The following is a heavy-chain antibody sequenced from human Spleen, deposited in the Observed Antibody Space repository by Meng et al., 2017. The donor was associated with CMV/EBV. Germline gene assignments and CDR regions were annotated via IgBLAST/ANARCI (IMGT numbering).Heavy chain of an antibody. CDR3: AADIVVVPATHGGYYYYGMDV. V-gene: IGHV4-34*01. J-gene: IGHJ6*02. CDR1: GGSFSNYY. CDR2: INHSGGT. D-gene: IGHD2-2*01. Sequence: SETLSLTCTISGGSFSNYYWSWIRQPPGKGLEWIGEINHSGGTNYNPSLKSRVTISVDTSKNQVSLKLNSVTAADTAVYYCAADIVVVPATHGGYYYYGMDVWGQGTTVTVSS.